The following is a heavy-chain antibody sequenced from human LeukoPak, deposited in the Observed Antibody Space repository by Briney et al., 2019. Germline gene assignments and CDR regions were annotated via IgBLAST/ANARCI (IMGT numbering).Heavy chain of an antibody. CDR1: GGSFSGHY. CDR3: ARDRYYYDSSGSTFDY. J-gene: IGHJ4*02. V-gene: IGHV4-34*01. D-gene: IGHD3-22*01. CDR2: IYYSGST. Sequence: SETLSLTCAVYGGSFSGHYWSWIRQPPGKGLEWIGSIYYSGSTYYNPSLKSRVTMSVDTSKNQFPLKLSSVTAADTAVYYCARDRYYYDSSGSTFDYWGQGTLVTVSS.